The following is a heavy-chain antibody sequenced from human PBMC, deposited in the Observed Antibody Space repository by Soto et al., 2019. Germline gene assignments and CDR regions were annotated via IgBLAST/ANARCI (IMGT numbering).Heavy chain of an antibody. V-gene: IGHV3-21*01. D-gene: IGHD6-19*01. CDR2: ISRSSSYI. J-gene: IGHJ4*02. Sequence: EVQLVESGGGLVKPGGSLRLSCAASGFTFSTYSMNWVRQAPGKGLEWVSSISRSSSYIYYADSVKGRFTISRDNAKNSLYLQMNSRRAEDTAVYYCARAEALAVYLFAYWVQGTLVTVSS. CDR3: ARAEALAVYLFAY. CDR1: GFTFSTYS.